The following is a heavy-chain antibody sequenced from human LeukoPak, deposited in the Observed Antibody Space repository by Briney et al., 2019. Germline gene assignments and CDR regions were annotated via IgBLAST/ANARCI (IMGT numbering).Heavy chain of an antibody. Sequence: GASVKVSCKASGYTFTSCGISWVRQAPGQGLEWMGWISAYNGNTNYVQNLQGRVTTTTDTSTSTAYMELRSLRSDDTAVYYCARDLDGSGSYYTDYWGQGTLVTVSS. D-gene: IGHD3-10*01. CDR1: GYTFTSCG. V-gene: IGHV1-18*01. CDR3: ARDLDGSGSYYTDY. J-gene: IGHJ4*02. CDR2: ISAYNGNT.